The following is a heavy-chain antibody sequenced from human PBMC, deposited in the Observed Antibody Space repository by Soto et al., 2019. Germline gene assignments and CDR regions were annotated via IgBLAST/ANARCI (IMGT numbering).Heavy chain of an antibody. V-gene: IGHV1-18*01. CDR2: ISAYNGNT. J-gene: IGHJ6*02. D-gene: IGHD6-6*01. CDR1: GYTFTSYG. Sequence: RASVKVSCKASGYTFTSYGISWVRQAPGQGLEWMGWISAYNGNTNYAQKLQGRVTMTTDTSTSTAYMELRSLRSDDTAVYYCARDGSSAPFYYYYGMDVWGQGTTVTVSS. CDR3: ARDGSSAPFYYYYGMDV.